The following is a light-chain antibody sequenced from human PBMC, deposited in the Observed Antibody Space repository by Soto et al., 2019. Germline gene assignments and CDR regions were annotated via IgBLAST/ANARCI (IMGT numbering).Light chain of an antibody. J-gene: IGLJ1*01. CDR2: EVT. V-gene: IGLV2-14*01. Sequence: QSALTQPASVSGSPGQSITISCTGTSSDVGAYKYVSWYQQNAGKAPKLVIYEVTNRPSGVSNRFSGSKPGNTASLTISGLQAEDEGDYYCSSYTSSSTLVFGSGTKVTVL. CDR3: SSYTSSSTLV. CDR1: SSDVGAYKY.